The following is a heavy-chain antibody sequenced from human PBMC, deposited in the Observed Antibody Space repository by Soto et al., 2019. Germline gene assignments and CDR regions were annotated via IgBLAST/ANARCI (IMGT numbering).Heavy chain of an antibody. J-gene: IGHJ6*02. Sequence: ASVKVSCKASGYTFTNYYIHWVRQAPGQGPEWLGVINRSGSSTTYAQKFQGRVSMTRDTSTSTVYMELSSLRSEDTAVYYCARESHYYYDGMDVWGQGTTVTVSS. V-gene: IGHV1-46*01. CDR1: GYTFTNYY. CDR3: ARESHYYYDGMDV. CDR2: INRSGSST.